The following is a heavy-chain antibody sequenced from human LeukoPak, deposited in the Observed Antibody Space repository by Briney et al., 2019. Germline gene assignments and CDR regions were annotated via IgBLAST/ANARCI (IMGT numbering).Heavy chain of an antibody. Sequence: SETLSLTCTVSGGSISSYYWSWIRQSPQKGLEWIGYIYYSGTTTYNPSLKSRVTISVDTSKNQFSLRLSSVTAADTAVYYCVRHASGYDAFDIWGQGTMVTVPS. CDR3: VRHASGYDAFDI. D-gene: IGHD6-13*01. CDR2: IYYSGTT. CDR1: GGSISSYY. V-gene: IGHV4-59*08. J-gene: IGHJ3*02.